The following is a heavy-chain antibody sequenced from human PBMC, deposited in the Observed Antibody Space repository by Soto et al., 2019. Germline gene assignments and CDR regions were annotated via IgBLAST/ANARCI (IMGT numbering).Heavy chain of an antibody. Sequence: EEQLVESGGDLVMPGGSLRLSCAASGIALSDAWVTWVRQAPGKGLEWVGRVKSKNDGGTIDYAASVKGRFAISRDDSRNTVYLQMSSLKIEDTAIFYCTTGTYWGQGTLVTVS. CDR1: GIALSDAW. CDR3: TTGTY. V-gene: IGHV3-15*01. D-gene: IGHD2-8*01. CDR2: VKSKNDGGTI. J-gene: IGHJ4*02.